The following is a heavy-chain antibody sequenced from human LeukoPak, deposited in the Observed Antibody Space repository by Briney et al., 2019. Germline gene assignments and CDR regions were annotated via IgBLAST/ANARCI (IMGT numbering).Heavy chain of an antibody. V-gene: IGHV3-23*01. CDR1: GFTLRTYA. J-gene: IGHJ4*02. CDR3: AKDPMVRGATYDY. D-gene: IGHD3-10*01. CDR2: IGPSGRST. Sequence: GGSLRLSCAASGFTLRTYAMTWVRQATGKGLEWVSAIGPSGRSTYYADSVRGRFTISRDNSKNTLYLQMNSLRAEDTAIYYCAKDPMVRGATYDYWGQGTLVTVSS.